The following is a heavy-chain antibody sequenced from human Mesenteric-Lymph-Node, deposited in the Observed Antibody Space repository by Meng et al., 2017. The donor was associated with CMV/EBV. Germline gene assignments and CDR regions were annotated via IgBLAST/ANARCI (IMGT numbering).Heavy chain of an antibody. CDR3: TKDVGIQVTGNFDY. V-gene: IGHV3-9*03. CDR1: GFTFDDYA. D-gene: IGHD6-19*01. J-gene: IGHJ4*02. CDR2: INWNSGSI. Sequence: GGSLRLSCAASGFTFDDYAMHWVRQGPGKGLEWVSGINWNSGSIGYADSVKGRFTISRDNAKNSLYLQMNSLKAEDMGLYYCTKDVGIQVTGNFDYWGQGTLVTVSS.